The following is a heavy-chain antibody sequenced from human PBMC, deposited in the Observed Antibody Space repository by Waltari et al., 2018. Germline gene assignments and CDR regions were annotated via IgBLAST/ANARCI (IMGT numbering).Heavy chain of an antibody. CDR2: IYPGDSDT. CDR1: GYSFTSYW. CDR3: ARNSVWEDY. V-gene: IGHV5-51*03. Sequence: EVQLVQSGAEVKKPGESLKISCKGSGYSFTSYWIGWVRQMPGKGLEWMGIIYPGDSDTRYSPSFQGQVTISADKSISTAYMELSSLRSEDTAVYYCARNSVWEDYWGQGTLVTVSS. J-gene: IGHJ4*02. D-gene: IGHD1-26*01.